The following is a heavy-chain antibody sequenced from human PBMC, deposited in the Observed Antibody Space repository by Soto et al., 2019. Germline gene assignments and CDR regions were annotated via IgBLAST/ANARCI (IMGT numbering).Heavy chain of an antibody. CDR2: INPNSGGT. CDR1: GYTFTGYY. V-gene: IGHV1-2*04. CDR3: ARDGCSSTSCYRSGFDP. Sequence: GASVKVSCKASGYTFTGYYMHWVRQAPGQGLEWMGWINPNSGGTNYAQKFQGWVTMTRDTSISTAYMELGRLRSDDTAVYYCARDGCSSTSCYRSGFDPWGQGTLVTVSS. J-gene: IGHJ5*02. D-gene: IGHD2-2*01.